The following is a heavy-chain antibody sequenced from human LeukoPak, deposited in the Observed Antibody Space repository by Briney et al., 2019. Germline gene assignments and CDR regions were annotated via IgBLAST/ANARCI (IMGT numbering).Heavy chain of an antibody. CDR1: TXTFSNAW. D-gene: IGHD3-22*01. V-gene: IGHV3-15*01. J-gene: IGHJ2*01. Sequence: GGSLRLSCAASTXTFSNAWVSWVRQAPGKGLEWGGRVKSKKYGGTTDYGAPVKGRFTISRDDSKNPLYLQMNSLRTEDTAVYYCTTVRYYYDSSGYYHWYFDLWGRGTLVTVSS. CDR3: TTVRYYYDSSGYYHWYFDL. CDR2: VKSKKYGGTT.